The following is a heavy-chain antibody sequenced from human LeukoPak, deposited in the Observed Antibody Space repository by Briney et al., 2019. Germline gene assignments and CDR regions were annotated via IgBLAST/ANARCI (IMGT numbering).Heavy chain of an antibody. J-gene: IGHJ3*02. D-gene: IGHD3-22*01. Sequence: GGSLRLSCAASGFTFSSYSMNWVRQAPGKGLEWVSYISSSSSTIYYADSVKGRFTTSRDNAKNSLYLQMNSLRAEDTAVYYCARDPYYYDSSGIGYAFDIWGQGTMVTVSS. V-gene: IGHV3-48*01. CDR2: ISSSSSTI. CDR3: ARDPYYYDSSGIGYAFDI. CDR1: GFTFSSYS.